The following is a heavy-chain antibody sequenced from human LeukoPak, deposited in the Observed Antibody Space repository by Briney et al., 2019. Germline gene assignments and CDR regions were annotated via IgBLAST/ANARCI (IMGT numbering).Heavy chain of an antibody. CDR1: GGSISSGGYY. CDR3: ARETYYDFWSGYLNRENWFDP. D-gene: IGHD3-3*01. J-gene: IGHJ5*02. Sequence: PSETLSLTCTVSGGSISSGGYYWSCIRQHPGKGLEWIGYIYYSGSTYYNPSLKSRVTISVDTSKNQFSLKLSSVTAADTAVYYCARETYYDFWSGYLNRENWFDPWGQGTLVTVSS. V-gene: IGHV4-31*03. CDR2: IYYSGST.